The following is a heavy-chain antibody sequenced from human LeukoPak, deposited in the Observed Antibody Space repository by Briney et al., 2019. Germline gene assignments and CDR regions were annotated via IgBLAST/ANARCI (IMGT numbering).Heavy chain of an antibody. D-gene: IGHD4-23*01. Sequence: GGSLRLSCAASGFTVSSNYMSWVRQAPGRGLEWVSVLYGGGSTNYADSVEGRFTISRDSSKNTLYLQMHSLRAEDTAVYYCASGNSDYYLDYWGRGTLVTVSS. V-gene: IGHV3-53*01. CDR1: GFTVSSNY. CDR2: LYGGGST. J-gene: IGHJ4*02. CDR3: ASGNSDYYLDY.